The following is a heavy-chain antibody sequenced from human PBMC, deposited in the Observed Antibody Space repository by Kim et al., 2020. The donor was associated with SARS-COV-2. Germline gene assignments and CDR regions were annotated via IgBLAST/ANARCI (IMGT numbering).Heavy chain of an antibody. V-gene: IGHV4-34*01. Sequence: SETLSLTCAVYGGSFSGYYWSWIRQPPGKGLEWIGEINHSGSTNYNPSLKSRVTISVDTSKNQFSLKLSSVTAADTAVYYCARGKVGYCSGGSCHSFDYWGQGTLVTVSS. D-gene: IGHD2-15*01. J-gene: IGHJ4*02. CDR3: ARGKVGYCSGGSCHSFDY. CDR2: INHSGST. CDR1: GGSFSGYY.